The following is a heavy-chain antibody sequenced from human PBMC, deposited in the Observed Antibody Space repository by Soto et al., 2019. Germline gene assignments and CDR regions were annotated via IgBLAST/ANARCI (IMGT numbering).Heavy chain of an antibody. Sequence: GGSLRLSCSASGFTFSSYCMSWVRKKPGKGLEWVANIKQDGSEKYYVDSVKGRFTISRDNAKNSLYLQMNSLRAEDTAVYYCARDLLGYCTNGVCYTNWFDPWGQGTLVTVSS. J-gene: IGHJ5*02. CDR2: IKQDGSEK. V-gene: IGHV3-7*05. D-gene: IGHD2-8*01. CDR1: GFTFSSYC. CDR3: ARDLLGYCTNGVCYTNWFDP.